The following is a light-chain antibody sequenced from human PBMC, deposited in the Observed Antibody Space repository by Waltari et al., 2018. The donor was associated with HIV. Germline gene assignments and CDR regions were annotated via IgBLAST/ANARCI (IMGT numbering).Light chain of an antibody. Sequence: SSELTQDPAVSVALGQTVTIRCQGDMLSDSFASWYQVKPGQAPLLVIYGKTIRASGIADRFSVSGSGNTTSLTITESQAEDEAAYFCQSRDSSGFRVFGTGTTVTV. V-gene: IGLV3-19*01. J-gene: IGLJ1*01. CDR3: QSRDSSGFRV. CDR2: GKT. CDR1: MLSDSF.